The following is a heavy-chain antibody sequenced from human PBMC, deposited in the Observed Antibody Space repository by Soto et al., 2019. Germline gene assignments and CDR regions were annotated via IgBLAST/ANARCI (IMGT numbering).Heavy chain of an antibody. J-gene: IGHJ3*02. CDR2: IKQDGSEK. D-gene: IGHD1-1*01. V-gene: IGHV3-7*01. CDR3: ARNLQNAFDI. CDR1: GFTFSGYG. Sequence: VQLMESGGGVVQPGRSLRLSCAASGFTFSGYGMHWVRQAPGKGLEWVANIKQDGSEKYFMDSVKGRFTISRDNAKNSLYLQMNSLRAEDTAVYYCARNLQNAFDIWGQGTMVTVSS.